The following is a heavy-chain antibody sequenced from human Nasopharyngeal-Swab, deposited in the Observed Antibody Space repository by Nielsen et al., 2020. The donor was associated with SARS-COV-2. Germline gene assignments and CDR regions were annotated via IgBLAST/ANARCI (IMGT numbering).Heavy chain of an antibody. V-gene: IGHV4-61*01. CDR2: IYYSGST. CDR1: GGSVSSGSYY. J-gene: IGHJ4*02. D-gene: IGHD3-3*01. Sequence: ESLKISCTVSGGSVSSGSYYWSWIRQPPGKGLEWIGYIYYSGSTNYNPSLKSRVTISVDTSKNQFSLKLSSVTAADTAVYYCARVKLLRFLEWLSPFDYWGQGTLVTVSS. CDR3: ARVKLLRFLEWLSPFDY.